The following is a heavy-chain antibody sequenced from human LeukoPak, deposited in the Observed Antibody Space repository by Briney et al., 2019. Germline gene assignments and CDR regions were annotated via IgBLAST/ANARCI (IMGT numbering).Heavy chain of an antibody. J-gene: IGHJ5*02. CDR1: GGSISSYY. Sequence: SETLSLTCTVSGGSISSYYWSWIRQPPGKGLEWIGYIYYSGSTNYNPSLKSRVTISVDTSKNQFSLKLSSVTAADTAVYYCASAVAGLDWFDPWGQGTLVNVSS. D-gene: IGHD6-19*01. CDR3: ASAVAGLDWFDP. CDR2: IYYSGST. V-gene: IGHV4-59*01.